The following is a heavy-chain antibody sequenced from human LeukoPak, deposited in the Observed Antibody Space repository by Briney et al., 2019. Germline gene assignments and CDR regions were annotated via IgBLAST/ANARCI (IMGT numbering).Heavy chain of an antibody. D-gene: IGHD6-19*01. J-gene: IGHJ4*02. CDR2: IRRXAYGGTT. CDR1: GFTFGDYA. Sequence: LSGGSLRLSCTASGFTFGDYAMSWFRQAPGKGLEWVGFIRRXAYGGTTEYAASVKGRFTISRDDSKSIAYLQMNSLKTEDTAVYYCTRVGVVVKWLVPDYYFDYWGQGTLFTVSS. CDR3: TRVGVVVKWLVPDYYFDY. V-gene: IGHV3-49*03.